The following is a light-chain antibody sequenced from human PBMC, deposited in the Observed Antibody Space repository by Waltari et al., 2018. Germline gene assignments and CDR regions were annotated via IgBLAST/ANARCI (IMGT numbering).Light chain of an antibody. CDR3: QQYGSSPRT. Sequence: ENVLTQSPGTLSLSPGECATLSCRASQSVSRWLAWYQQKPGQAPRLLIYDASSRATGIPGRFSGSGSGTDFTLTISRLEPEECAVYYCQQYGSSPRTFGQGTKVEIK. CDR1: QSVSRW. CDR2: DAS. V-gene: IGKV3-20*01. J-gene: IGKJ1*01.